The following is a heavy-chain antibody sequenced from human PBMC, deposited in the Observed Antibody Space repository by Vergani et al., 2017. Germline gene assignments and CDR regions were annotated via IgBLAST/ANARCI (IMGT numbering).Heavy chain of an antibody. CDR1: GFSLSTSGVG. J-gene: IGHJ5*02. D-gene: IGHD3-10*01. CDR2: IYWNDDK. CDR3: ARFQYYYGSGSYSEPIDP. V-gene: IGHV2-5*01. Sequence: QITLKESGPTLVKPTQTLTLTCTFSGFSLSTSGVGVGWIRQPPGKALEWLALIYWNDDKRYSPSLKSRLTITKDTSKNQVFLTMTNMDPVDTATYYCARFQYYYGSGSYSEPIDPWGQGTLVTVSS.